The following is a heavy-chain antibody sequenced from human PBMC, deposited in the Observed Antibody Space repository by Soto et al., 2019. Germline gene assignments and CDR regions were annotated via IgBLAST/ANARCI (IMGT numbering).Heavy chain of an antibody. V-gene: IGHV4-39*01. J-gene: IGHJ5*02. CDR1: GASISSSPYY. D-gene: IGHD1-26*01. CDR2: TYYSGST. CDR3: ARRSAGGNNWFDP. Sequence: SETLSLTCTVSGASISSSPYYWVWIRQPPGKGLAWIGSTYYSGSTYYNPSLKSRVTISVDTTKNQFSLKLSSVTAADTAVYYCARRSAGGNNWFDPWGQGTLVTVSS.